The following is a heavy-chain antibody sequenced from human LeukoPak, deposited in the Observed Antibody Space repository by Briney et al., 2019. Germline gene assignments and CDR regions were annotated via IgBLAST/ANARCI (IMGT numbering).Heavy chain of an antibody. CDR2: IIPIFGTA. D-gene: IGHD6-13*01. Sequence: SEKVSCKASVGTFSNYAISWVRHAPGQGLEWRGGIIPIFGTANYAQKFQGRVTITADESTSTAYMELSSLRSEDTAVYYCARGLEVSSSSWDYYYYYYMDVWGRGTTVTISS. V-gene: IGHV1-69*13. CDR3: ARGLEVSSSSWDYYYYYYMDV. CDR1: VGTFSNYA. J-gene: IGHJ6*03.